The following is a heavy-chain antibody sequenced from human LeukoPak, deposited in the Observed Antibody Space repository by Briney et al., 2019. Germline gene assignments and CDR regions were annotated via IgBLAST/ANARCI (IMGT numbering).Heavy chain of an antibody. CDR2: IYYSGST. Sequence: SETLSLPCTVSGGSISSYYWSWIRQPPGKGLEWIGYIYYSGSTNYNPSLKSRVTISVDTSKNQFSLKLSSVTAADTAVYYCARTSIAAAVNRDWYFDLWGRGTLVTVSS. CDR1: GGSISSYY. D-gene: IGHD6-13*01. J-gene: IGHJ2*01. V-gene: IGHV4-59*08. CDR3: ARTSIAAAVNRDWYFDL.